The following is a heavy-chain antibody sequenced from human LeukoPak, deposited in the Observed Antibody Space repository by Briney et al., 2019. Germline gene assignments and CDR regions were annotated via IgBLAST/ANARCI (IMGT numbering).Heavy chain of an antibody. CDR2: NTGSGGNT. V-gene: IGHV3-23*01. CDR1: GFTFSSYG. CDR3: AKDHYGGNHYYYGMNV. Sequence: AGGSLRLSCAASGFTFSSYGMNWVRQAPGKGLEWVSANTGSGGNTDYADSVRGRFTISRDNSKNTLYLQMNSLRAEDTALYYCAKDHYGGNHYYYGMNVWGQGTTVIVSS. J-gene: IGHJ6*02. D-gene: IGHD4-23*01.